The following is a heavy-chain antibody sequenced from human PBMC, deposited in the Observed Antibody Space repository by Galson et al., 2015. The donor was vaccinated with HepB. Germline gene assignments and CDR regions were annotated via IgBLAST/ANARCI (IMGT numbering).Heavy chain of an antibody. Sequence: SLRLSCAASGFTFSSYAMHWVRQAPGKGLEWVAVISYDGSNKYYADSVKGRFTISRDNSKNTLYLQMNSLRAEDTAVYYCASGGSEIMDVWGQGTTVTVSS. J-gene: IGHJ6*02. D-gene: IGHD2-15*01. CDR2: ISYDGSNK. V-gene: IGHV3-30*04. CDR1: GFTFSSYA. CDR3: ASGGSEIMDV.